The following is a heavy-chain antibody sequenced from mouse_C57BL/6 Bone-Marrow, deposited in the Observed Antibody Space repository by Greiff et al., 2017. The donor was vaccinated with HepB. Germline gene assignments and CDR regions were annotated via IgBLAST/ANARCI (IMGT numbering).Heavy chain of an antibody. J-gene: IGHJ1*03. CDR3: ARGLVLFLYFDV. V-gene: IGHV1-52*01. D-gene: IGHD2-10*02. CDR2: IDPSDSET. Sequence: QVQLQQPGAELVRPGSSVKLSCKASGYTSTSYWMHWVKQRPIQGLEWIGNIDPSDSETHYNQKFKDKATLTVDKSSSTAYMQLSSLTSEDSAVYYCARGLVLFLYFDVWGTGTTVTVSS. CDR1: GYTSTSYW.